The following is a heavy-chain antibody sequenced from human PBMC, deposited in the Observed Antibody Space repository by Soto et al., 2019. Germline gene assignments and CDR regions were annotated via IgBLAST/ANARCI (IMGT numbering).Heavy chain of an antibody. CDR3: ARGRENYSYFDY. CDR2: VNSDGHDT. CDR1: GFTFSTYC. J-gene: IGHJ4*02. D-gene: IGHD1-26*01. Sequence: GGSLRLSCAASGFTFSTYCMHWVRQTPGKGLVWVSRVNSDGHDTVYADSVKGRFTLSRDNATNTVFLQMSSLRAEDTAGYYCARGRENYSYFDYWGQGIVVTVSS. V-gene: IGHV3-74*01.